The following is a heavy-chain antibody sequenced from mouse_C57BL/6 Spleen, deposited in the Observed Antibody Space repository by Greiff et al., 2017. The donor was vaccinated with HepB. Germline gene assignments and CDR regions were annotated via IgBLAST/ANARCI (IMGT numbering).Heavy chain of an antibody. J-gene: IGHJ1*03. CDR2: IYPGDGDT. V-gene: IGHV1-82*01. CDR3: AISSWNYGSSSWYFDV. D-gene: IGHD1-1*01. CDR1: GYAFSSSW. Sequence: VKLQQSGPELVKPGASVKISCKASGYAFSSSWMNWVKQRPGKGLEWIGRIYPGDGDTNYNGKFKGKATLTADKSSSTAYMQLSSLTSEDSAVYFCAISSWNYGSSSWYFDVWGTGTTVTVSS.